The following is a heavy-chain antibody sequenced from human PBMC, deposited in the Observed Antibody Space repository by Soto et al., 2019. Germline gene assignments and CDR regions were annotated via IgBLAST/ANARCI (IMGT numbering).Heavy chain of an antibody. CDR1: GGSISSSSYY. CDR2: IYYSGST. CDR3: ARTSLRYAGEIDY. V-gene: IGHV4-39*01. D-gene: IGHD3-16*01. Sequence: SETLSLTCTVSGGSISSSSYYWGWIRQPPGKGLEWIGSIYYSGSTYYNPSLKSRVTISVDTSKNQFSLKLSSVTAADTAVYYCARTSLRYAGEIDYWGQGTLVTVSS. J-gene: IGHJ4*02.